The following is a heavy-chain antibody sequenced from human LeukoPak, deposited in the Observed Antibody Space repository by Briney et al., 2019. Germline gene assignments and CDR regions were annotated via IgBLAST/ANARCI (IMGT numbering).Heavy chain of an antibody. D-gene: IGHD3-10*01. J-gene: IGHJ4*02. Sequence: LXXXXXGXSFSGXYWSWIRQPPGKGLEWIGEINHSGSTNYNPSLKSRVTISVDTSKNQFSLKLSSVTAADTAVYYCARATPKGYYGSGSYSALDYWGQGTLVTVSS. V-gene: IGHV4-34*01. CDR1: GXSFSGXY. CDR2: INHSGST. CDR3: ARATPKGYYGSGSYSALDY.